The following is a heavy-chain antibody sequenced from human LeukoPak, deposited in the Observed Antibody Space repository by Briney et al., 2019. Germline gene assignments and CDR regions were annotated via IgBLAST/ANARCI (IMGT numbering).Heavy chain of an antibody. V-gene: IGHV1-18*01. CDR1: GYTFTSYG. Sequence: ASVKVSCKASGYTFTSYGISWVRQAPGQGLEWMGWISAYNGNTNYAQKLQGRVTMTTDTSTSTAYMELRSLRSDDTAVHYCARAYYDSSGYYGNYYYYMDVWGKGTTVAVSS. J-gene: IGHJ6*03. D-gene: IGHD3-22*01. CDR3: ARAYYDSSGYYGNYYYYMDV. CDR2: ISAYNGNT.